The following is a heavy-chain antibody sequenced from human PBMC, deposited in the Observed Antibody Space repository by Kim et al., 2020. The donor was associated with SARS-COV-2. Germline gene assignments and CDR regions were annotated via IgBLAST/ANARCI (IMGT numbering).Heavy chain of an antibody. J-gene: IGHJ5*02. CDR3: ARQHGYRRDNWFDP. V-gene: IGHV5-51*01. D-gene: IGHD6-13*01. Sequence: SPSFQGQVTISADKSISTAYLQWSSLKASDTAMYYCARQHGYRRDNWFDPWGQGTLVTVSS.